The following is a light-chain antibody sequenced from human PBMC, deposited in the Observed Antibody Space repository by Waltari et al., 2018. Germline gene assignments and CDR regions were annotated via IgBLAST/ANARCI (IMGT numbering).Light chain of an antibody. Sequence: QSALTQPASVSGSPGQSITISCTGTSSDVGGYNYVSWYQQHPGKAPKLMIYEVSNRPSGVSNRFSGSKSGNTASLTISGLQAEAEADYYCSSYTRGVFGGGTKLTVL. CDR2: EVS. CDR3: SSYTRGV. V-gene: IGLV2-14*01. J-gene: IGLJ3*02. CDR1: SSDVGGYNY.